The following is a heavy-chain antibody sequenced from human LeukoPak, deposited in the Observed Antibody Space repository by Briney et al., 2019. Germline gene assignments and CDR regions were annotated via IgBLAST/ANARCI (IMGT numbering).Heavy chain of an antibody. Sequence: PGGFLRLSCAASGFTFSSYWMSWVRQAPGKGLEWVANIKQDGSEKYYVDSVKGRFTISRDNAKNSLYLQMNSLRAEDTAVYYCARVSEVDTAPFDYWGQGTLVTVSS. J-gene: IGHJ4*02. V-gene: IGHV3-7*01. CDR1: GFTFSSYW. D-gene: IGHD5-18*01. CDR2: IKQDGSEK. CDR3: ARVSEVDTAPFDY.